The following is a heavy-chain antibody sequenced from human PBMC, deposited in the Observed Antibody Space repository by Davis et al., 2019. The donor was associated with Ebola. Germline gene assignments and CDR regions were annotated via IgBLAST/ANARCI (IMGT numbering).Heavy chain of an antibody. CDR1: GFSFSSYW. V-gene: IGHV3-7*01. CDR3: TTDYYDSSGSDY. CDR2: IRQDGSEK. J-gene: IGHJ4*02. D-gene: IGHD3-22*01. Sequence: GESLKVSCAASGFSFSSYWMSWVRQAPGKGLEWVANIRQDGSEKYYVDSVEGRFAVSRDNAKNSVYLQMNSLRAEDTAVYYCTTDYYDSSGSDYWGQGTLVTVSS.